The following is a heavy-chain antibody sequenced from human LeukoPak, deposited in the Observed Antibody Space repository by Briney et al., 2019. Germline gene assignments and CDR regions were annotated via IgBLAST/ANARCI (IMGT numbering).Heavy chain of an antibody. J-gene: IGHJ4*02. D-gene: IGHD3-10*01. CDR1: GFTFSDYY. CDR3: ARVYLWFGENFLPDY. CDR2: ISSSSSYI. V-gene: IGHV3-11*06. Sequence: PGGSLRLSCAASGFTFSDYYMSWIRQAPGKGLEWVSSISSSSSYIYYADSVKGRFTISRDNAKNSLYLQMNSLRAEDTAVYYCARVYLWFGENFLPDYWGQGTLVTVSS.